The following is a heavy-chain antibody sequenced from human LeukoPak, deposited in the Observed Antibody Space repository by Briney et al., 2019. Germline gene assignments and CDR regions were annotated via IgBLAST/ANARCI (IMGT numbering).Heavy chain of an antibody. CDR1: GFTVSSNY. CDR2: ISGSGGST. CDR3: AKGQDV. J-gene: IGHJ6*04. Sequence: GGSLRLSCAVSGFTVSSNYMSWVRQAPGKGLEWVSAISGSGGSTYYADSVKGRFTISRDNSKNTLYLQMNSLTTEDTAAYYCAKGQDVWGKGTTVTVSS. V-gene: IGHV3-23*01.